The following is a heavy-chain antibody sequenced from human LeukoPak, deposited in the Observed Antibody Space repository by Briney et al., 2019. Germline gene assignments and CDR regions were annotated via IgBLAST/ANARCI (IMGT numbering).Heavy chain of an antibody. V-gene: IGHV1-2*02. CDR1: GYTFTGYY. CDR3: AIQLAPTPRYYYDSSGYSRLRKYFQH. J-gene: IGHJ1*01. Sequence: GASVKVSCKASGYTFTGYYMHWVRQAPGQGLEWMGWINPHSGVTNYAQKFQGRVTMTRDTSISTAYMELSRLRSDDTAVYYCAIQLAPTPRYYYDSSGYSRLRKYFQHWGQGTLVTVSS. D-gene: IGHD3-22*01. CDR2: INPHSGVT.